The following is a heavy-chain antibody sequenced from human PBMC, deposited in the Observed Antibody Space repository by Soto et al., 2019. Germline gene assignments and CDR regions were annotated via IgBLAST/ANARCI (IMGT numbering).Heavy chain of an antibody. CDR3: AKEWVYDSSGWSFDY. D-gene: IGHD3-22*01. J-gene: IGHJ4*02. V-gene: IGHV3-30*18. Sequence: QVQLVESGGGVVQPGRSLRLSCAASGFTFSSYGMHWVRQAPGKGLEWVAVISNDGSNKYYADSVKGRFTISRDNSKNTLHLQMNSLRAEDTAVYYCAKEWVYDSSGWSFDYWGQGTLVTVSS. CDR2: ISNDGSNK. CDR1: GFTFSSYG.